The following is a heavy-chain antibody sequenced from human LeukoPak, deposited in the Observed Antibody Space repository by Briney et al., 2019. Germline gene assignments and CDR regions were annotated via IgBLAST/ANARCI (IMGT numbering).Heavy chain of an antibody. J-gene: IGHJ4*02. CDR2: ISYDGSNK. D-gene: IGHD6-6*01. Sequence: PGRSLRLSCADSGFTFSSYAMHWVRQAPGKGLEWVAVISYDGSNKYYADSVKGRFTISRDNSKNTLYLQMNSLRAEDTAVYYCARDSSSSHDYWGQGTLVTVSS. CDR3: ARDSSSSHDY. CDR1: GFTFSSYA. V-gene: IGHV3-30*04.